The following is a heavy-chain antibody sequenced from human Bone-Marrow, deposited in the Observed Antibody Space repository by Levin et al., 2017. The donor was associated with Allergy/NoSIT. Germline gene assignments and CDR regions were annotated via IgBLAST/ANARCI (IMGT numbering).Heavy chain of an antibody. CDR2: ISYDGSNK. V-gene: IGHV3-30*18. J-gene: IGHJ5*02. CDR3: AKDGYSSGWWIVGDP. CDR1: GFTFSSYG. Sequence: QPGGSLRLSCAASGFTFSSYGMHWVRQAPGKGLEWVAVISYDGSNKYYADSVKGRFTISRDNSKNTLYLQMNSLRAEDTAVYYCAKDGYSSGWWIVGDPWGQGTLVTVSS. D-gene: IGHD6-19*01.